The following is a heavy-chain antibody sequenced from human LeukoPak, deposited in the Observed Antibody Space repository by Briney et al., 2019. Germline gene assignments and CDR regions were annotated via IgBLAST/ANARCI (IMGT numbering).Heavy chain of an antibody. CDR3: ASAIIAARPDYFDY. CDR2: IIPILGIA. D-gene: IGHD6-6*01. CDR1: GGTFSSYT. Sequence: SVKVSCKASGGTFSSYTISWVRQAPGQGLEWMGRIIPILGIANYAQKFQGRVTITADKSMSTAYMELSSLRSEDTAVYYCASAIIAARPDYFDYWGQGTLVTVSS. V-gene: IGHV1-69*02. J-gene: IGHJ4*02.